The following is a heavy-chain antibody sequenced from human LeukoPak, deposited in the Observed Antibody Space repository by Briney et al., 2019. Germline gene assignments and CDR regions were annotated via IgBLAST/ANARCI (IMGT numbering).Heavy chain of an antibody. V-gene: IGHV3-23*01. D-gene: IGHD3-10*01. J-gene: IGHJ4*02. CDR3: ATDRTNNYYASGSPGF. Sequence: PGGSLRLSCAAAGFTFSNYAMTWVRQAPGRGLEWVASIGGSGGSTYYADSVRGRFTISRDNAKSSLYLQMNSLRAEDTAVYYCATDRTNNYYASGSPGFWGQGTLVTVSS. CDR2: IGGSGGST. CDR1: GFTFSNYA.